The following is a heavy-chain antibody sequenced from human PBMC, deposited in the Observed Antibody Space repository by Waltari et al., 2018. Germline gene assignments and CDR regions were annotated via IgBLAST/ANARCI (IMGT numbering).Heavy chain of an antibody. CDR3: ARQGRTISGPESFFDY. Sequence: QVQLRESGPGLVKPSETLSLTCVVSGYSISTGYYWGWVRQPPGKGLEWIGSIHHSRSTSDSPSLKSRGTMSVDTSNNLCSLRLNSVTAADTAVYYCARQGRTISGPESFFDYWGQGTPVTVSS. V-gene: IGHV4-38-2*01. D-gene: IGHD3-3*01. CDR1: GYSISTGYY. J-gene: IGHJ4*02. CDR2: IHHSRST.